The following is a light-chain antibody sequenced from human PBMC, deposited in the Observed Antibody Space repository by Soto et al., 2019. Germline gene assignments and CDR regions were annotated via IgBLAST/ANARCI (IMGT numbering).Light chain of an antibody. J-gene: IGKJ1*01. V-gene: IGKV3-20*01. CDR1: QSIGGNF. CDR2: GAS. Sequence: EIVLTQSPGTLSLSPGEGATLSCRASQSIGGNFLAWYQQRRGQAPRLLIHGASNRATGIPDRFSGSGSGTDFTLTITRLEPEDFAVYYCHQRQSWPRTFGQGTKVEIK. CDR3: HQRQSWPRT.